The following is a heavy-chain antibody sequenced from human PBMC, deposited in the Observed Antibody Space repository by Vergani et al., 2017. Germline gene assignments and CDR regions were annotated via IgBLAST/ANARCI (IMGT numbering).Heavy chain of an antibody. V-gene: IGHV1-69*06. CDR2: IIPIFGTA. Sequence: QVQLVQSGAEVKKPGSSVKVSCKASGGTFSSYAISWVRPAPGQGLEGMGGIIPIFGTANYAQKFQGRVTITADKSTSTAYMELSSLRSEDTAVYYCARVKAVVTPPLNYYYGMDVWGQGTTVTVSS. D-gene: IGHD4-23*01. J-gene: IGHJ6*02. CDR3: ARVKAVVTPPLNYYYGMDV. CDR1: GGTFSSYA.